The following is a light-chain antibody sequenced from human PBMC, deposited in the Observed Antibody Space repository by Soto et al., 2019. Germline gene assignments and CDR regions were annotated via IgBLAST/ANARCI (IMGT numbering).Light chain of an antibody. J-gene: IGLJ1*01. V-gene: IGLV2-14*01. CDR2: DVN. CDR3: NSYTRSGLYV. Sequence: QSALTQPASVSGSPGQSITVSCTGTSSDFGDSTYVSWYQQHPGKAPRLIIYDVNNRPSGVAARFSASRSGNTASLTISGLQAEDEADYYCNSYTRSGLYVSRTGTKVTVL. CDR1: SSDFGDSTY.